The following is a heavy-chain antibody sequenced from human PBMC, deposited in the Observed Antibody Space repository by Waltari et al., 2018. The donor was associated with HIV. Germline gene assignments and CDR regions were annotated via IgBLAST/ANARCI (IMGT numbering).Heavy chain of an antibody. CDR3: ARLPDTPGVTWGRWFDR. CDR1: GGSFTSSRDY. Sequence: QLQLQESGPGLVKPSETLSLTCNVSGGSFTSSRDYWAWIRQPPGKDLEWLGSLYYTGTTHYNPSLKSRVTISVDTSKNRFSLKLNSVTAADTAVYYCARLPDTPGVTWGRWFDRWGQGTLVTVSS. D-gene: IGHD3-3*01. J-gene: IGHJ5*02. V-gene: IGHV4-39*01. CDR2: LYYTGTT.